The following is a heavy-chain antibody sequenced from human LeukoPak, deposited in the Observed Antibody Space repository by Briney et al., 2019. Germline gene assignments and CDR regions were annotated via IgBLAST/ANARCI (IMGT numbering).Heavy chain of an antibody. CDR3: ARASIVVVVAATRGGYYGMDV. Sequence: SETLSLTCTVSGGSFNSGSYYWNWIRQPPGKGLEWIGEIYHSGSANYNPSLKSRVTISVDKSKNQFSLKLSSVTAADTAVYYCARASIVVVVAATRGGYYGMDVWGQGTTVTVSS. V-gene: IGHV4-61*01. CDR2: IYHSGSA. CDR1: GGSFNSGSYY. D-gene: IGHD2-15*01. J-gene: IGHJ6*02.